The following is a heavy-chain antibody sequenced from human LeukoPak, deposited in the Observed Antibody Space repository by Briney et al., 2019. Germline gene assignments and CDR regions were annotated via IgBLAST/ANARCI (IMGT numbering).Heavy chain of an antibody. CDR3: ARDLAAAETHAFDI. V-gene: IGHV4-59*06. Sequence: SETLSLTCTVSGGSISTYYWSWIRQHPGKGLEWIGYIYYSGSTYYNPSLKSRVTISVDTSKNQFSLRLSSVTAADTAVYYCARDLAAAETHAFDIWGQGTMVTVSS. CDR1: GGSISTYY. CDR2: IYYSGST. D-gene: IGHD6-13*01. J-gene: IGHJ3*02.